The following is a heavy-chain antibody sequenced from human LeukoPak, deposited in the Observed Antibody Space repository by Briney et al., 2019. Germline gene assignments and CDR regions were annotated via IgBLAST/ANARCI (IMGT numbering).Heavy chain of an antibody. Sequence: SETLSLTCTVSGGSISSSSYYWGWIRQPPGKGLEWIGSIYYSGSTYYNPSLKSRVTISVDTSKNQFSLQLSSVTAADTAVYYCARGAVAVAGRGSHFDNWGQGALVTVSS. CDR1: GGSISSSSYY. CDR3: ARGAVAVAGRGSHFDN. CDR2: IYYSGST. J-gene: IGHJ4*02. V-gene: IGHV4-39*07. D-gene: IGHD6-19*01.